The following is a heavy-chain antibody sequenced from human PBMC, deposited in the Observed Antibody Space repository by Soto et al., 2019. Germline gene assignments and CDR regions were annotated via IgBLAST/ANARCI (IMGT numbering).Heavy chain of an antibody. CDR2: IYYSGST. CDR1: GGSISSYY. D-gene: IGHD6-13*01. Sequence: SETLSLTCTVSGGSISSYYWSWIRQPPGKGLEWIGYIYYSGSTNYNPSLKSRVTISVDTSKNQFSLKLSSVTAADTAVYYCARARIAAAGNLQSWFDPWGQGTLVTVSS. J-gene: IGHJ5*02. V-gene: IGHV4-59*01. CDR3: ARARIAAAGNLQSWFDP.